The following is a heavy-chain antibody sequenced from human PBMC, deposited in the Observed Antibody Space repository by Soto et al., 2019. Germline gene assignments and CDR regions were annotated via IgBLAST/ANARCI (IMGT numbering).Heavy chain of an antibody. CDR3: AGGRDGDY. Sequence: QVHLVQSGAEVKKPGASVKVSCQGSGYAFTTYGITWVRQAPGQGLEWMGWISAHNGNTNYAQKLQGRVTVNRDTSKRTAYMELRSLGYDDTAVYYCAGGRDGDYWGQGALVTVSS. V-gene: IGHV1-18*01. CDR1: GYAFTTYG. D-gene: IGHD6-6*01. CDR2: ISAHNGNT. J-gene: IGHJ4*02.